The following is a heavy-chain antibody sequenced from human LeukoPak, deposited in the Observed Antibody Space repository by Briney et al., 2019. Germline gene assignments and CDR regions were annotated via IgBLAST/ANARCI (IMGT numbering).Heavy chain of an antibody. Sequence: GGSLRLSCAASGFTFSSYAMHWVRQAPGKGLEWVAVISYDGSNKYYADSVKGRFTISRDNSKNTLYLQMNSLRAEDTAVYYCARSDYGDYYYYGMDVWGQGTTVTVSS. CDR1: GFTFSSYA. D-gene: IGHD4-17*01. CDR3: ARSDYGDYYYYGMDV. CDR2: ISYDGSNK. V-gene: IGHV3-30*04. J-gene: IGHJ6*02.